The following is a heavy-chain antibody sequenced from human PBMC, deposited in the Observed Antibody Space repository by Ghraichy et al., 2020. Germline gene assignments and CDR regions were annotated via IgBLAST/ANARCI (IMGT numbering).Heavy chain of an antibody. D-gene: IGHD3-16*01. CDR1: GGSISSSSYY. CDR2: IYYSGST. V-gene: IGHV4-39*01. CDR3: APIMITFGGVPGY. Sequence: SETLSLTCTVSGGSISSSSYYWGWIHQPPGKGLEWIGSIYYSGSTYYNPSLKSRVTISVDTSKNQFSLKLSSVTAADTAVYYCAPIMITFGGVPGYWGQGTLVTVSS. J-gene: IGHJ4*02.